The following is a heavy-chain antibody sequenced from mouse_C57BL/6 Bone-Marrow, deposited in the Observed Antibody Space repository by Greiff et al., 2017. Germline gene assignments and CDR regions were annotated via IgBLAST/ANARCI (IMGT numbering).Heavy chain of an antibody. Sequence: QVQLQQPGAELVRPGSSVKLSCKASGYTFTSYWMDWVKQRPGQGLAWIGNIYPSDSETHYNQKFKDKATLTVDKSSSTAYMPLSSLTSEDAAVYYCASGYYSNAKDYWGKGTSVTVSS. CDR2: IYPSDSET. V-gene: IGHV1-61*01. J-gene: IGHJ4*01. CDR3: ASGYYSNAKDY. D-gene: IGHD2-5*01. CDR1: GYTFTSYW.